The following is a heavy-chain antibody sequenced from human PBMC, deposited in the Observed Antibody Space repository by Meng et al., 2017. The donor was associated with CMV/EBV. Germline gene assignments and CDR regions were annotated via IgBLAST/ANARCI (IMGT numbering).Heavy chain of an antibody. Sequence: KASGYTFTGYYMHWVRQAPGQGLEWMGWINPNSGGTSYAQKFQGRVTMTRDTSISTAYMELSRLRSDDTAVYYCARDIITIFGVADYWGQGTLVTVSS. CDR3: ARDIITIFGVADY. CDR2: INPNSGGT. CDR1: GYTFTGYY. V-gene: IGHV1-2*02. J-gene: IGHJ4*02. D-gene: IGHD3-3*01.